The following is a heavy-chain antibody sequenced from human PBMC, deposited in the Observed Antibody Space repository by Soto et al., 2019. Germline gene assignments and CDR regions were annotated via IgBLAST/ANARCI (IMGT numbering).Heavy chain of an antibody. J-gene: IGHJ5*02. CDR3: ARVTSMVRGVIDNWFDP. Sequence: QVPLVQSGAEVKKPGSSVTVSCKASGGTFSSYAIHWVRQAPGQGLEWMGGIIPMYGPAKDAQRFQGRVTITADESTTTVYMELTSLTSQDKAVYYCARVTSMVRGVIDNWFDPWGHGTLVTVSS. V-gene: IGHV1-69*01. D-gene: IGHD3-10*01. CDR1: GGTFSSYA. CDR2: IIPMYGPA.